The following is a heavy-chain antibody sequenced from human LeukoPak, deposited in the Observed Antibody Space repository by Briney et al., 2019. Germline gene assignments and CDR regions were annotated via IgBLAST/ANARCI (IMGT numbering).Heavy chain of an antibody. CDR1: GFIFSRYW. Sequence: GSLRLSCAASGFIFSRYWMSWVRQAPGKGLEWVANIKQDADEKYYVDSVKGRFTISRDNAKNSLFLEMSSLTGEDTALYYCARGIGYSSDWGQGTLVTVSS. CDR2: IKQDADEK. V-gene: IGHV3-7*01. CDR3: ARGIGYSSD. D-gene: IGHD6-19*01. J-gene: IGHJ4*02.